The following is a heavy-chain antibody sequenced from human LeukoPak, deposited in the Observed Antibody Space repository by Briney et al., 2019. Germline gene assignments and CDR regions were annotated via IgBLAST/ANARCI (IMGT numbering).Heavy chain of an antibody. CDR3: PRVVEDSSGYYISYGMDV. D-gene: IGHD3-22*01. Sequence: SEPLSLPCTVSGGPFRSYHWSWIREPPGKGLEWIGYIYYSGSTNYNPSLKSRVTISVDTSKNQFSLKLSSVTAADTAGYYCPRVVEDSSGYYISYGMDVWGQGTTVTVSS. CDR2: IYYSGST. J-gene: IGHJ6*02. V-gene: IGHV4-59*01. CDR1: GGPFRSYH.